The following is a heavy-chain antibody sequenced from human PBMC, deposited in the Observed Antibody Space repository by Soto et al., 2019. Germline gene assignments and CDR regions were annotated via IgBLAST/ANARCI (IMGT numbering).Heavy chain of an antibody. Sequence: ESLKISCKGPGYTFTDYWIGWVRQLPGKGLEWMGIIYPGDSDTRYSPSFQGHVTITVDKSNSTAYLQWNTLKASDTAMYYCAKHISNVRYYYYAMDVWGQGTTVTVSS. CDR2: IYPGDSDT. CDR3: AKHISNVRYYYYAMDV. D-gene: IGHD4-4*01. V-gene: IGHV5-51*01. J-gene: IGHJ6*02. CDR1: GYTFTDYW.